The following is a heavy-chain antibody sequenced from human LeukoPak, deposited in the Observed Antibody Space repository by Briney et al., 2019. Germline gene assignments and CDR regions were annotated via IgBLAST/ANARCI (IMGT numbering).Heavy chain of an antibody. CDR2: INHSGST. CDR3: ANHLRYYYYGMDV. Sequence: PSETLSLTCAVYGGSFSGCYWSWIRQPPGKGLEWIGEINHSGSTNYNPSLKSRVTISVDTSKNQFSLKLSSVTAADTAVYYCANHLRYYYYGMDVWGQGTTVTVSS. J-gene: IGHJ6*02. V-gene: IGHV4-34*01. CDR1: GGSFSGCY.